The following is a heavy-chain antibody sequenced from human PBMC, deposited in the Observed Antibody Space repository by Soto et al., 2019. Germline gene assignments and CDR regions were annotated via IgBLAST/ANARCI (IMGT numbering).Heavy chain of an antibody. CDR2: ISPDGSDV. Sequence: LSLSCAASGFPFTNYWMNWVRRTPGKGLMWVSRISPDGSDVGYADSVEGRFTVSRDNAKNTLYLQMHSLRAEDTAMYYCACWGHIVPVAPSDFDRWGQGTLVTVSS. CDR1: GFPFTNYW. V-gene: IGHV3-74*01. CDR3: ACWGHIVPVAPSDFDR. D-gene: IGHD2-8*02. J-gene: IGHJ4*02.